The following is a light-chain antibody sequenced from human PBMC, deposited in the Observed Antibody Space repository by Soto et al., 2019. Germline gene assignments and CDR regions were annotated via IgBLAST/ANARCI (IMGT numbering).Light chain of an antibody. CDR2: AAS. CDR3: QQSYSSPPT. J-gene: IGKJ1*01. CDR1: QSISNY. V-gene: IGKV1-39*01. Sequence: DIQMTQSPSSLSASVGDRVIIPCRTSQSISNYLNWYQQKPGKAPKLLIFAASSLQSGVPSRFSGSRSGPDFTLTISSLQPEDFATYYCQQSYSSPPTFGQGTKVDIK.